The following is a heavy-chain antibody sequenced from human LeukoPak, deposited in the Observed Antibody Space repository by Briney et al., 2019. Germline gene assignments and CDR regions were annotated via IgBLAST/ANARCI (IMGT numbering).Heavy chain of an antibody. CDR2: IYYNRST. V-gene: IGHV4-59*01. Sequence: SETLSLTCTVSGSTINSYYWHWIRQPPGKGLEWIGYIYYNRSTTYNPPIKSRVTISVHETRSHFPLKLSSVPTADTALYYCARDPSRGGLQFRSPLYCFDYWGQGTLVTVSS. D-gene: IGHD5-24*01. CDR3: ARDPSRGGLQFRSPLYCFDY. CDR1: GSTINSYY. J-gene: IGHJ4*02.